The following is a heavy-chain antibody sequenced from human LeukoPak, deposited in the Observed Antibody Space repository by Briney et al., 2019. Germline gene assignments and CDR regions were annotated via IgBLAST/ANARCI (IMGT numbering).Heavy chain of an antibody. CDR3: ARRGMAAAAGTEY. J-gene: IGHJ4*02. CDR1: GGSIRSSTYY. V-gene: IGHV4-39*01. CDR2: MYYTGST. D-gene: IGHD6-13*01. Sequence: SETLSLTCTVSGGSIRSSTYYWGWIRQPPGKGLEWIGSMYYTGSTYYSPSLKSRVTISVDTSKNQFSLKLSSVTAADTAVYYCARRGMAAAAGTEYWGQGTLVTVSS.